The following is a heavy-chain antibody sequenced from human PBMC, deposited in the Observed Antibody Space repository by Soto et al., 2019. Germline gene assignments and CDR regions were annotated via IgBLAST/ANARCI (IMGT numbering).Heavy chain of an antibody. CDR3: ATDRSAYKLQLRYNWFDP. Sequence: EAQLVESGGGWVDPGGSLRLSCAASGFTLSTAWMHWVRQAPGRGLEWVGRIKSKTAGGTTDYAAPVRGRFSISRDDSKNMLYLDMNGLKTEDTAVYFCATDRSAYKLQLRYNWFDPWGQGTLVTVSS. D-gene: IGHD1-7*01. CDR2: IKSKTAGGTT. V-gene: IGHV3-15*07. J-gene: IGHJ5*02. CDR1: GFTLSTAW.